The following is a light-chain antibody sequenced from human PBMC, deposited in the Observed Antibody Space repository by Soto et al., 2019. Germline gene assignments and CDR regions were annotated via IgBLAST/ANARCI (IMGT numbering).Light chain of an antibody. V-gene: IGKV3-15*01. J-gene: IGKJ3*01. CDR3: QHYSSWPT. Sequence: ELVMTQSPATLSVSPGEGATLSCRASQSVSSNLAWYQQKPAQAPRLLIYGASTRASGIPARFSGSGSGTEFTLTISSLQSEDSALYYCQHYSSWPTFGPGTKVDVK. CDR2: GAS. CDR1: QSVSSN.